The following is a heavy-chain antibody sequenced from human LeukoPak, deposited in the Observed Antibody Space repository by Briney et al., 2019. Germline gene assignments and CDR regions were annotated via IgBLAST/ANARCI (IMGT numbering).Heavy chain of an antibody. D-gene: IGHD2-15*01. CDR3: AKSNYYCSDSCQPDDAFDV. V-gene: IGHV3-23*01. J-gene: IGHJ3*01. CDR2: ISITAGFT. Sequence: PGRSLRLSCAASGFTFSTYAMSWVRQVPGKGLEWVSGISITAGFTYYADSVKGRFTISRDNSKNTLYLQLNSLRAEDTAVYYCAKSNYYCSDSCQPDDAFDVWGQGTMVTVSS. CDR1: GFTFSTYA.